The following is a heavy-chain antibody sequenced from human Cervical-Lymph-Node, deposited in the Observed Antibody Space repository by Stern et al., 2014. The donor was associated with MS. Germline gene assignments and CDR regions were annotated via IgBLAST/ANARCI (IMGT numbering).Heavy chain of an antibody. CDR3: ARQYTSGWYGDY. Sequence: VQLEESGAEVKKPGASVKVSCKASGYTFINYAMHWVRQAPGQRLEWMGWINAGIGNTKYSQKFQGRVTITRDTSASTAYMELSSLKSEDTAVYYCARQYTSGWYGDYWGQGTLVTVSS. V-gene: IGHV1-3*01. J-gene: IGHJ4*02. CDR1: GYTFINYA. D-gene: IGHD6-19*01. CDR2: INAGIGNT.